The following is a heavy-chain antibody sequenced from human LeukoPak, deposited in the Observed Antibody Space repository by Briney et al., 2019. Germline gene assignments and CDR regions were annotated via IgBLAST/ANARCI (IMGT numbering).Heavy chain of an antibody. D-gene: IGHD5-12*01. V-gene: IGHV3-21*01. J-gene: IGHJ4*02. Sequence: GGSLRLSCAASGFTFSTYSMSWVRQAPGKGLEWVSSISSTSGYIYYADSVKGRFTISRDNAKNSLYLQMNSLRAEDTAVYFCARDQSGGYTFYFDYWGQGTLVSVSS. CDR3: ARDQSGGYTFYFDY. CDR1: GFTFSTYS. CDR2: ISSTSGYI.